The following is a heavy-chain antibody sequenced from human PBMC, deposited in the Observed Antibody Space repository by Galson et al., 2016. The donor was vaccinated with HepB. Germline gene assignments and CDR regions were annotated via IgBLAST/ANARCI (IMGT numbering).Heavy chain of an antibody. CDR2: TYYRSKWYT. J-gene: IGHJ6*02. V-gene: IGHV6-1*01. CDR1: GDSVSSSTSA. CDR3: ARENPPPDDYVWWTYRYNYYYGIDV. Sequence: CAISGDSVSSSTSAWNWIRQSPSRGLEWLGRTYYRSKWYTDYAVSVKSRITINPDTSKNQFSLQLDSVTPEDTAVYYCARENPPPDDYVWWTYRYNYYYGIDVWGQGTTVTVSS. D-gene: IGHD3-16*02.